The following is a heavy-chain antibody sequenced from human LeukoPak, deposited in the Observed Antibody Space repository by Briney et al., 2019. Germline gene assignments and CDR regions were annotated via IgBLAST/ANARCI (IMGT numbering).Heavy chain of an antibody. V-gene: IGHV1-8*01. CDR2: VSPKTGDR. J-gene: IGHJ5*02. CDR3: ARPPPKGDIAA. CDR1: GYSFSNFH. D-gene: IGHD2-21*02. Sequence: ASVKISCKASGYSFSNFHINWVRQASGQGLEWIGWVSPKTGDRGYALTFQGRVTMTSDTSETTVYMEVRRLTSEDPAVYSCARPPPKGDIAAWGQGTKVTVSS.